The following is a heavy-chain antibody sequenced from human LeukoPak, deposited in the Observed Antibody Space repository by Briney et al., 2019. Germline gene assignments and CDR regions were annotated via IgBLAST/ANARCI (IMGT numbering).Heavy chain of an antibody. Sequence: SETLSLTCAVYGGSFSGYYWSWIRQPPGKGLEWIGEINHSGSTNYNPSLKSRVTISVDTSKNQFSLKLSSVTAADTAVYYCARVLFGVVTIDYWGQGTLVTVSS. CDR3: ARVLFGVVTIDY. CDR1: GGSFSGYY. D-gene: IGHD3-3*01. CDR2: INHSGST. V-gene: IGHV4-34*01. J-gene: IGHJ4*02.